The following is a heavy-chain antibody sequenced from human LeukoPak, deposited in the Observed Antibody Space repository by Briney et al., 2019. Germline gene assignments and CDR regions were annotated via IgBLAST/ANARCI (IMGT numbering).Heavy chain of an antibody. V-gene: IGHV3-53*01. CDR1: GFTFSSYG. CDR2: IYTGGGR. CDR3: ARGIDY. Sequence: GGTLRLSCAASGFTFSSYGMSWVRQAPGKELEWVSVIYTGGGRYYADSVRGRFTISRDTSKNMVFLQMNSLRVEDTAVYYCARGIDYWGRGTLVTVSS. J-gene: IGHJ4*02.